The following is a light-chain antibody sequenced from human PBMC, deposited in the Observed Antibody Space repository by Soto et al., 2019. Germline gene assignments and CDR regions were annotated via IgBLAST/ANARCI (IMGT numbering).Light chain of an antibody. CDR3: SSSAGSNIVV. J-gene: IGLJ2*01. Sequence: QSVLTQPPSASGSPGQSVTISCTGTSSDVGGYNFVSWYQQHPGKAPKLMIYEVSERPSGVPDRFSGSKSGNTASLTVSGLQDEDEADYYCSSSAGSNIVVFGGGTKLTVL. CDR1: SSDVGGYNF. V-gene: IGLV2-8*01. CDR2: EVS.